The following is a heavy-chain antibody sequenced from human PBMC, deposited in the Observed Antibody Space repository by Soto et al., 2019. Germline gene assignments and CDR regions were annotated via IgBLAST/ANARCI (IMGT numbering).Heavy chain of an antibody. CDR1: GFTFSSYG. CDR3: ARGDYYDTNGPFSDAFDI. V-gene: IGHV3-7*04. Sequence: GGSLRLSCAASGFTFSSYGMHWVRQAPGKGLEWVANIKQDGSEKWYVDSVKGRFTISRDNAKNSLYLQMDSLRAEDTAVYYCARGDYYDTNGPFSDAFDIWGQGTLVTVSS. D-gene: IGHD3-22*01. CDR2: IKQDGSEK. J-gene: IGHJ3*02.